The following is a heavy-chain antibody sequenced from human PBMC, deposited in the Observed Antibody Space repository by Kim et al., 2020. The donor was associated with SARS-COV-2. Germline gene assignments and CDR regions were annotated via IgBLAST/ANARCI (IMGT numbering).Heavy chain of an antibody. Sequence: LKSRVTISVDTSKNQVSLKLSSVTAADTAVYYCARARSITMIVVVITYFDYWGQGTLVTVSS. J-gene: IGHJ4*02. CDR3: ARARSITMIVVVITYFDY. V-gene: IGHV4-31*02. D-gene: IGHD3-22*01.